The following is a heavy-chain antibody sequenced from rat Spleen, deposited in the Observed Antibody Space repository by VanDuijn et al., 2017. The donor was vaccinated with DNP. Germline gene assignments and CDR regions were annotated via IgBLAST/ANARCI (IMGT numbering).Heavy chain of an antibody. D-gene: IGHD1-2*01. Sequence: EVQLMESGGGLVQPGRSLKLSCAVSGFTFSDYNMAWVRQAPKKGLEWVATISYDGSSTYYRDSVQGRFTISRDNAKNTQYLQMDSLRSEDTATYYCVRHEDSSSHIYGFAYWGQGTLVTVSS. CDR1: GFTFSDYN. CDR2: ISYDGSST. CDR3: VRHEDSSSHIYGFAY. J-gene: IGHJ3*01. V-gene: IGHV5-7*01.